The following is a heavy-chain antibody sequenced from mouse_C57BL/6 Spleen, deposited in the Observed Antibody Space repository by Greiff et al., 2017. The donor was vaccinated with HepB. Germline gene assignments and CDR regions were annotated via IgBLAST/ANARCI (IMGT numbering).Heavy chain of an antibody. CDR3: ARDRDYYGSSYGYFDV. CDR2: ISYDGSN. V-gene: IGHV3-6*01. D-gene: IGHD1-1*01. J-gene: IGHJ1*03. Sequence: EVKLQESGPGLVKPSQSLSLTCSVTGYSITSGYYWNWIRQFPGNKLEWMGYISYDGSNNYNPSLKNRISITRDTSTNQFFLKLNSVTTEDTATYYCARDRDYYGSSYGYFDVWGTGTTVTVSS. CDR1: GYSITSGYY.